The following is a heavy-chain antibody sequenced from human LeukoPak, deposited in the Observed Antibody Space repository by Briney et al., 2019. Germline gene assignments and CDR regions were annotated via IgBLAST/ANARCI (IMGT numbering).Heavy chain of an antibody. V-gene: IGHV1-8*02. D-gene: IGHD1-26*01. J-gene: IGHJ4*02. CDR2: MNPNSGNT. Sequence: PGASVKVSCKASGYTFTGYYMHWVRQAPGQGLEWMGWMNPNSGNTGYAQKFQGRVTVTRNTSISTAYMELSSLRSEDTAVYYCASNRSPYSGSSYWGQGTLVTVSS. CDR1: GYTFTGYY. CDR3: ASNRSPYSGSSY.